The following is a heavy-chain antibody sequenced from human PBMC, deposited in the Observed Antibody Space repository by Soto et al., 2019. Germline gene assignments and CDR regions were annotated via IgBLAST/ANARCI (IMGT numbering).Heavy chain of an antibody. CDR3: ARSLPIPYCYDSSGSRAFDI. D-gene: IGHD3-22*01. V-gene: IGHV5-10-1*01. CDR1: GYSFTSYW. CDR2: IDPSDSYT. J-gene: IGHJ3*02. Sequence: PGESLKISCKGSGYSFTSYWISWVRQMPGKGLEWMGRIDPSDSYTNYSPSFQGHVTISADKSISTAYLQWSSLKASDTAMYYCARSLPIPYCYDSSGSRAFDIWGQGTMVTVSS.